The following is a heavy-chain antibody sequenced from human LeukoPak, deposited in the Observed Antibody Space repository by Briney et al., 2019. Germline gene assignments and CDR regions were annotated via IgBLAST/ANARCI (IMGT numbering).Heavy chain of an antibody. D-gene: IGHD3-10*01. CDR2: INHSGST. CDR1: GGSFSGYY. CDR3: ARGGITMVRGVIPYSRWFDP. Sequence: PSETLSLTCAVYGGSFSGYYWSWIRQPPGKGLEWIGEINHSGSTSYNPSLKSRVTISVDTSKNQFSLKLSSVTAADTAVYYCARGGITMVRGVIPYSRWFDPWGQGTLVTVSS. V-gene: IGHV4-34*01. J-gene: IGHJ5*02.